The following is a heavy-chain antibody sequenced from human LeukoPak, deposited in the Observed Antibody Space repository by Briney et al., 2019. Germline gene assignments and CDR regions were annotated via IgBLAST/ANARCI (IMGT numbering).Heavy chain of an antibody. D-gene: IGHD6-25*01. Sequence: TGGSLRLSCAASGFTFSSYSMNWVRQAPGKGLEWVSSISSSSSYIYYADSVKGRFTISRDNAKNSLYLQMNSLRAEDTAVYYCASIKQRDYYYYGMDVWGQGTTVTVSS. CDR1: GFTFSSYS. CDR3: ASIKQRDYYYYGMDV. CDR2: ISSSSSYI. J-gene: IGHJ6*02. V-gene: IGHV3-21*01.